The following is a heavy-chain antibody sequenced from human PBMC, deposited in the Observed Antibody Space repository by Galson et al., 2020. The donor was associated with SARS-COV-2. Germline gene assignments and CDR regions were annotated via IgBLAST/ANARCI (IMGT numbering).Heavy chain of an antibody. CDR2: FFYTGST. J-gene: IGHJ3*01. V-gene: IGHV4-39*01. Sequence: SETLSLTCTVSGGSINSNRYYWGWTRQSPGKGLEWIGNFFYTGSTYHSPSLKSRVTISVDTSENQFSLRLSSVTAADTAVYYCTGVTDLHNAFNLWGQGTLVTVSS. CDR1: GGSINSNRYY. D-gene: IGHD2-21*02. CDR3: TGVTDLHNAFNL.